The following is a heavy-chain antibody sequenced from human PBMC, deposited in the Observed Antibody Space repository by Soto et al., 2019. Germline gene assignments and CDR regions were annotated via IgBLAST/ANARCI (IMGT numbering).Heavy chain of an antibody. CDR1: GGSFSGYY. Sequence: TLSLTFAVYGGSFSGYYWSWIRQPPGKGLEWIGEINHSGSTNYNPSLKSRVTISVDTSKNQFSLKLSSVTAADTAVYYCARARHYYDRSGTFAPWGQGTLVTVSS. CDR2: INHSGST. D-gene: IGHD3-22*01. J-gene: IGHJ5*02. CDR3: ARARHYYDRSGTFAP. V-gene: IGHV4-34*01.